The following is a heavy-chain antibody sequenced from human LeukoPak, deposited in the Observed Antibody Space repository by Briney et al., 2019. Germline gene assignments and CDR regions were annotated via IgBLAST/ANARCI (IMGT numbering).Heavy chain of an antibody. Sequence: GSLRLSCAASGFSVSDHYMAWVRQPPGKGLEWIGEINHSGSTNYNPSLKSRVTISVDTSKNQFSLKLSSVTAADTAVYYCARAVVVVAAIYAFDIWGQGTMVTVSS. CDR2: INHSGST. D-gene: IGHD2-15*01. V-gene: IGHV4-34*01. CDR1: GFSVSDHY. CDR3: ARAVVVVAAIYAFDI. J-gene: IGHJ3*02.